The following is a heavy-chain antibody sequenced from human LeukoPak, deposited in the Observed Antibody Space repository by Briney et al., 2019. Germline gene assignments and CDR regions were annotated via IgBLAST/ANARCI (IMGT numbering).Heavy chain of an antibody. CDR1: GFTFSSYS. J-gene: IGHJ3*02. CDR3: ARDSVRSYSYGSDAFDI. V-gene: IGHV3-48*01. Sequence: GGSLRLSCAASGFTFSSYSMNWVRQAPGKGLEWVSYISSSSSTIYYADSVKGRFTISGDNAKNSLYLQMNSLRAEDTAVYYCARDSVRSYSYGSDAFDIWGQGTMVTVSS. D-gene: IGHD2-15*01. CDR2: ISSSSSTI.